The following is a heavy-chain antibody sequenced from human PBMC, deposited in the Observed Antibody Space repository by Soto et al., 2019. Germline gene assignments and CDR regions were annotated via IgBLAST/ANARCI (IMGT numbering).Heavy chain of an antibody. D-gene: IGHD6-19*01. V-gene: IGHV1-69*13. J-gene: IGHJ6*02. Sequence: SVKVSCKASGGTFSSYAISWARQAPGQGLEWMGGIIPIFGTANYAQKFQGRVTITADESTSTAYMELSSLRSEDTAVYYCARDPKAVAKGRYYYYYGMDVWGQGTTVTVSS. CDR1: GGTFSSYA. CDR3: ARDPKAVAKGRYYYYYGMDV. CDR2: IIPIFGTA.